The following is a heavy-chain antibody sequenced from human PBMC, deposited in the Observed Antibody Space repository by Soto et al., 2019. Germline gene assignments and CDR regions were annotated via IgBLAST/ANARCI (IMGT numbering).Heavy chain of an antibody. CDR2: IYDSGTT. D-gene: IGHD3-3*01. CDR1: SYVIESGHY. J-gene: IGHJ4*03. Sequence: SETLSLTCVVSSYVIESGHYWGWVRQPPGKGLEWVGSIYDSGTTYYNPSLRSRVTISADTSKNQFSLSLTPVTAADTAVYYCARSPQYYTPGSSPFDYWGPGTMVTVSS. V-gene: IGHV4-38-2*01. CDR3: ARSPQYYTPGSSPFDY.